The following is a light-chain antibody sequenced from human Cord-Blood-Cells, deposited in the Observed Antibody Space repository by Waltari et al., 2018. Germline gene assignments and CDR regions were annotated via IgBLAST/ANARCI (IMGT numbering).Light chain of an antibody. J-gene: IGLJ3*02. CDR3: NSRDSSGNHWV. V-gene: IGLV3-19*01. CDR2: GKT. Sequence: SSELTQDPAVSVALGQTVRITCQGDSLRSYYASWYQQKPRQSPVLVNYGKTNRPSGIPDRFSGSSSGNTASLTITGAQAEDEADYYCNSRDSSGNHWVFGGGTKLTVL. CDR1: SLRSYY.